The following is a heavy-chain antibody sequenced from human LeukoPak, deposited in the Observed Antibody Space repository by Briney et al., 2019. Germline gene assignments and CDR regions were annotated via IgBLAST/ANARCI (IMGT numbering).Heavy chain of an antibody. J-gene: IGHJ4*02. V-gene: IGHV1-69*13. D-gene: IGHD3-22*01. Sequence: ASVTVSCKASGGTFSSYAISWVRQAPGQGLEWMGGIIPIFGTANYAQKFQGRVTITADESTSTAYMELSSLRSEDTAVYYCARAPKGYYDSSGSHFDYWGQGTLVTVSS. CDR1: GGTFSSYA. CDR3: ARAPKGYYDSSGSHFDY. CDR2: IIPIFGTA.